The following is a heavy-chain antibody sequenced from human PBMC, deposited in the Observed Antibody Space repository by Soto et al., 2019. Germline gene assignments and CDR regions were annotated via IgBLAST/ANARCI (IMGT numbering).Heavy chain of an antibody. D-gene: IGHD2-2*01. V-gene: IGHV4-39*01. CDR2: IYYSGST. J-gene: IGHJ4*02. CDR1: GGSFSRYY. Sequence: SETLSLTCNVSGGSFSRYYLVWIRPPPGVGLEWIGSIYYSGSTYYNPSLKGRVTISVDTSKSQFSLTLNSVTAADTAVYYCARHLPSMSRHTWYYLDSWGQGLLVTVSS. CDR3: ARHLPSMSRHTWYYLDS.